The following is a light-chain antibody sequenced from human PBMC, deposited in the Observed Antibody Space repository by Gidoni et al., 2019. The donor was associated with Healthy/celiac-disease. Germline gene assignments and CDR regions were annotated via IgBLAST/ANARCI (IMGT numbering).Light chain of an antibody. V-gene: IGKV1-9*01. CDR1: QGISSY. J-gene: IGKJ3*01. CDR2: AAS. CDR3: QQLNSYPPFT. Sequence: DIQLTQSPSFLSASVGDRVTITCRASQGISSYLAWYQQKPGKAPKLLIYAASTLQSGVPSRFSGSGSGTEFTLTISSLQPEDVATYYCQQLNSYPPFTFXPXTKVDIK.